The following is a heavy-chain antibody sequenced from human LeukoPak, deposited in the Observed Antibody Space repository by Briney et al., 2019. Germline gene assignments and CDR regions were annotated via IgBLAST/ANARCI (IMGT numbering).Heavy chain of an antibody. CDR3: ARDHEDSSSHGDFDI. J-gene: IGHJ3*02. V-gene: IGHV3-48*03. Sequence: GGSLRLSCAASGFTFSSYEMNWVRQAPGKGLEWVSYISSSGSTIYYADSVKGRFTISRDNAKNSLYMQINSRRAEDKGVYYCARDHEDSSSHGDFDIWGQGTLVTVSS. CDR1: GFTFSSYE. CDR2: ISSSGSTI. D-gene: IGHD6-6*01.